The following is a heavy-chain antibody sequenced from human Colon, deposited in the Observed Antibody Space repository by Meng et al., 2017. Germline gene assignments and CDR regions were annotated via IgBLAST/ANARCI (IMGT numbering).Heavy chain of an antibody. CDR2: INHSGST. CDR1: GGSFSGYY. J-gene: IGHJ4*02. Sequence: SETLSPTCAVYGGSFSGYYWSWIRQLPGKGLEWIGEINHSGSTNYNPSLKSRVTISVDTSKNQFSLKLSSVTATDTAVYYCARGGRSSDYDSSGYPDYWGQGTLVTVSS. D-gene: IGHD3-22*01. V-gene: IGHV4-34*01. CDR3: ARGGRSSDYDSSGYPDY.